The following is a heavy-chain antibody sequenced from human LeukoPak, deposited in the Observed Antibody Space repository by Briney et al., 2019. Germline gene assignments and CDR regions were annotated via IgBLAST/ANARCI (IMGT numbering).Heavy chain of an antibody. Sequence: GGSLRLSCTTSGFAFSNYAMNWVRQAPGKGPEWVSGISGFNTYYADSVKGRFTIFRDNSKNVLYLQMNSRRAEDTAVYYCAKALSEMRSSSWYFPPDYWGQGTLVTVSS. D-gene: IGHD6-13*01. CDR1: GFAFSNYA. CDR3: AKALSEMRSSSWYFPPDY. J-gene: IGHJ4*02. V-gene: IGHV3-23*01. CDR2: ISGFNT.